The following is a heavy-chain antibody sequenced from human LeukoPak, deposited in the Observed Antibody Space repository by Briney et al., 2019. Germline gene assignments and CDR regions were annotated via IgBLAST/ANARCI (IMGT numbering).Heavy chain of an antibody. V-gene: IGHV4-59*01. D-gene: IGHD3-10*01. J-gene: IGHJ4*02. CDR2: IYYSGST. CDR3: ARSDYYGSGLFDY. Sequence: PSETLSLTCTVSGGSISSYYWSWIRQPPGKGLEWIGYIYYSGSTNYNPSLKSRVTISVDTSKNQLSLKLSSVTAADTAVYYCARSDYYGSGLFDYWGQGTLVTVSS. CDR1: GGSISSYY.